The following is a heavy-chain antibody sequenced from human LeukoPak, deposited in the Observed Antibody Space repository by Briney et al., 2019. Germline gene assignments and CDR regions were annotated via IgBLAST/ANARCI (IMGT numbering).Heavy chain of an antibody. V-gene: IGHV3-23*01. D-gene: IGHD6-13*01. CDR2: ISGSGGST. J-gene: IGHJ4*02. CDR3: AKRRRQLGYFDY. CDR1: FXSXA. Sequence: FXSXAMSWVRQAPGKGLEWVSAISGSGGSTYYADSVKGRFTISRDNSKNTLYLQMNSLRAEDTAVYYCAKRRRQLGYFDYWGQGTLVTVSS.